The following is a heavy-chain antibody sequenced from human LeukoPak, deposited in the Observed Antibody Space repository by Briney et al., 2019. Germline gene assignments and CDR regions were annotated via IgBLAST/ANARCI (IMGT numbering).Heavy chain of an antibody. D-gene: IGHD3-22*01. V-gene: IGHV1-69*13. CDR3: ASADGLGYYDSSGYYGTYYFDY. J-gene: IGHJ4*02. CDR2: IIPIFGTA. Sequence: ASVKVFCKASGGTFSSYAISWVRQAPGQGLEWMGGIIPIFGTANYAQKFQGRVTITADESTSTAYMELSSLRSEDTAVYYCASADGLGYYDSSGYYGTYYFDYWGQGTLVTVSS. CDR1: GGTFSSYA.